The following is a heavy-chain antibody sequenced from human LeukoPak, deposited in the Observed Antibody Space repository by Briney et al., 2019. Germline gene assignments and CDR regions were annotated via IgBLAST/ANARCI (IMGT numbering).Heavy chain of an antibody. CDR1: GGTFSSYA. CDR3: ARDRYSSSSRSRWFDP. CDR2: IIPIFGTA. J-gene: IGHJ5*02. V-gene: IGHV1-69*05. Sequence: SVTVSCKASGGTFSSYAISWVRQAPGQGLEWMGGIIPIFGTANYAQKFQGRVTITTDESTSTAYMELSSLRSEDTAVYYCARDRYSSSSRSRWFDPWGQGTLVTVSS. D-gene: IGHD6-6*01.